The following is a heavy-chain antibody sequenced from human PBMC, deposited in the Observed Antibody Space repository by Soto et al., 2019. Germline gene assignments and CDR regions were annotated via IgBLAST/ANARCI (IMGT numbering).Heavy chain of an antibody. CDR1: GGTFSSYA. CDR3: ARERGDYGGNSGAFDI. V-gene: IGHV1-69*06. Sequence: QVQLVQSGAEVQKPGSSVKVSCKASGGTFSSYAISWVRQAPGQGLEWMGGIIPIFGTANYAQKFQGRVKITADKSTSTAYMELSSLRSEDTAVYYCARERGDYGGNSGAFDIWGQGTMVTVSS. J-gene: IGHJ3*02. CDR2: IIPIFGTA. D-gene: IGHD4-17*01.